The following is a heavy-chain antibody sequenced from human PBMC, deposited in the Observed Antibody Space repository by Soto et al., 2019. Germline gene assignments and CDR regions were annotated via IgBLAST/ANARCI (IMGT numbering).Heavy chain of an antibody. D-gene: IGHD6-19*01. CDR2: TAGSDART. CDR1: AFMFSTYA. J-gene: IGHJ4*02. Sequence: GGSMRLSCAPSAFMFSTYAMSWDRQAAEKGMEWGSATAGSDARTNYGDSGKGRSCLSRDKSTKTTYPQVNSLRAQDTAVSSCAKGPREAKQCLVPIHCCGQRTLVSVSS. CDR3: AKGPREAKQCLVPIHC. V-gene: IGHV3-23*01.